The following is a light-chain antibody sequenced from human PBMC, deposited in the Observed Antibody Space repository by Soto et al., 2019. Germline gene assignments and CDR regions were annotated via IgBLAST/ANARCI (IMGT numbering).Light chain of an antibody. CDR1: QSVSSN. CDR2: DAS. V-gene: IGKV3-15*01. J-gene: IGKJ1*01. Sequence: EIVMTQSPATLSVSPWESATLSCRASQSVSSNLAWHQQKPGQAPRILMYDASTRATGISARFSGSGSGTDFTLTISSLEPEGFAVYYCQQYGTSARTFGQGTKVDIK. CDR3: QQYGTSART.